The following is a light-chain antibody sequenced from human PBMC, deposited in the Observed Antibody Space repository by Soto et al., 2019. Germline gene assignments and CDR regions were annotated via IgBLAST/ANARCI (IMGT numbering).Light chain of an antibody. Sequence: EIVLTQSPATLSLSPGEGATLSCRASQSVGSYLAWYQQKLGQAPRLLIYDASKRATGIPDRFSGSGSGTDFTLTISSLQPEDFATYYCQQVNVYPSTFGGGTKVDIK. J-gene: IGKJ4*01. CDR2: DAS. CDR1: QSVGSY. V-gene: IGKV3-11*01. CDR3: QQVNVYPST.